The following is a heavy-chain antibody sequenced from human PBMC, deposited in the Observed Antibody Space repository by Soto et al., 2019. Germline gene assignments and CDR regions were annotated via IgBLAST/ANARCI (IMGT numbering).Heavy chain of an antibody. CDR3: ARDHISRALPFDY. D-gene: IGHD2-2*01. CDR1: GFTFSSYS. V-gene: IGHV3-21*01. J-gene: IGHJ4*02. Sequence: GGSLRLSCAASGFTFSSYSMNWVRQAPGKGLEWVASISSSSSYIYYADSVKGRFTISRDNAKNSLYLQMNSLRAEDTAVYYCARDHISRALPFDYWGQGTLVTVSS. CDR2: ISSSSSYI.